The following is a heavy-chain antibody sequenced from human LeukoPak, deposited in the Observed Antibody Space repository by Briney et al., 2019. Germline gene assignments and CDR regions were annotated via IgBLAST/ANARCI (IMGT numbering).Heavy chain of an antibody. CDR1: GGSFSGYY. D-gene: IGHD6-13*01. J-gene: IGHJ6*03. Sequence: SETLSLTCAVYGGSFSGYYWSWIRQPPGKGLEWIGEINHSGSTNYNPSLKSRVTISVDTSKNQFPLKLSSVTAADTAVYYCARDRELRAAAGMISADHYMDVWGKGTTVTVSS. V-gene: IGHV4-34*01. CDR2: INHSGST. CDR3: ARDRELRAAAGMISADHYMDV.